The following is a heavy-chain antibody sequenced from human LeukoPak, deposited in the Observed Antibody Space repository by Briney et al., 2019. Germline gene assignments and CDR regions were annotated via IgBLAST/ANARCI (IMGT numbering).Heavy chain of an antibody. CDR2: ITHGGSI. J-gene: IGHJ4*02. Sequence: PSETLSLTCAVYGGSFSGYYWSWIRQPPGKGLELIGEITHGGSINYNPSLKSRVTISVDTSKNQFSLNLSSVTAADTAVYYCARGVSRYGDLFVDYWGQGTLVTVSS. V-gene: IGHV4-34*01. CDR1: GGSFSGYY. D-gene: IGHD4-17*01. CDR3: ARGVSRYGDLFVDY.